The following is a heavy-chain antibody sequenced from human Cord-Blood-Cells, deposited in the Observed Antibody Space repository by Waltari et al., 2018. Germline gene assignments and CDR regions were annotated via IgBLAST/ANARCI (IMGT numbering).Heavy chain of an antibody. CDR3: ARKGIAAAGYYYYGMDV. CDR1: GYTFTGYY. V-gene: IGHV1-2*02. CDR2: INPNSGGT. J-gene: IGHJ6*02. D-gene: IGHD6-13*01. Sequence: QLVQSGAEVKTPGASVKVSCKASGYTFTGYYMHWVRQAPGQGLEWMGWINPNSGGTNYAQKFQGRVTMTRDTSISTAYMELSRLRSDDTAVYHCARKGIAAAGYYYYGMDVWGQGTTVTVSS.